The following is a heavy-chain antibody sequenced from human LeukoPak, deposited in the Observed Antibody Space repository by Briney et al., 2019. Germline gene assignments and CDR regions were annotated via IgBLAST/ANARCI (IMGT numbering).Heavy chain of an antibody. D-gene: IGHD4-17*01. CDR3: AREMTTVTTFDY. V-gene: IGHV4-59*01. Sequence: SETLSLTCTVSGGSISSYYWSWIRQPPGKGLEWIGYIYYSGSTNYNPSLKSRVTISVDTSKNHFSLRLSAVTAADTAVYYCAREMTTVTTFDYWGQGTLVTVSS. CDR2: IYYSGST. CDR1: GGSISSYY. J-gene: IGHJ4*02.